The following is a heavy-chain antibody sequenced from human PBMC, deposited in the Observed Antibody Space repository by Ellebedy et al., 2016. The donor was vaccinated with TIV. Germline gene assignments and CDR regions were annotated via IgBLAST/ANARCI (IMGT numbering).Heavy chain of an antibody. J-gene: IGHJ4*02. V-gene: IGHV3-23*01. D-gene: IGHD5-18*01. CDR1: DFTFSDYD. Sequence: PGGSLRLSCVASDFTFSDYDVSWVRQAPGKGLQWVSAITDSGSNTHYADSAEGRFTISRDNSKNTLYLQMSSLRAEDTAVYYCARSWIQFSYWGQGTPVTVSS. CDR3: ARSWIQFSY. CDR2: ITDSGSNT.